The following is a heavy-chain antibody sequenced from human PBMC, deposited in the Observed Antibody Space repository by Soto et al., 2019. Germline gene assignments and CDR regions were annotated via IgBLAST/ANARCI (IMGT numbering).Heavy chain of an antibody. CDR2: IDYSGST. J-gene: IGHJ4*02. CDR3: ARYPQSGYYAY. Sequence: QVQLQESGPGLVKPSQTLSLTCTVSGGSISSGGYYWSGIRQHPGKGLEWIGYIDYSGSTYYNTSLKSRVTIAVDTSKNQFSLNLSSVTAADTAVYYCARYPQSGYYAYWGQGTLITVSS. CDR1: GGSISSGGYY. D-gene: IGHD3-3*01. V-gene: IGHV4-31*03.